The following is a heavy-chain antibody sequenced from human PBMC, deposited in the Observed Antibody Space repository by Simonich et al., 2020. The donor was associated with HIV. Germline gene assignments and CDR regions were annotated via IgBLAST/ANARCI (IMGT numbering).Heavy chain of an antibody. D-gene: IGHD3-3*01. V-gene: IGHV3-20*04. J-gene: IGHJ4*02. CDR3: ARPAGEILEWLLSPPPDY. CDR1: GFTXDDYG. Sequence: EVQLVESGGGLVKPGGSLRLSCAASGFTXDDYGMTWVRQAPGRGLEWVFRINWNCGRTGYADSVKGRFTTYRDNAKNSVYLQMTSLRAEDTAVYYCARPAGEILEWLLSPPPDYWGQGTLVTVSS. CDR2: INWNCGRT.